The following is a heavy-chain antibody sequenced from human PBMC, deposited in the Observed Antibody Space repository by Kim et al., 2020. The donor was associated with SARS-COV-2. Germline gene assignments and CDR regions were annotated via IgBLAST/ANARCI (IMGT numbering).Heavy chain of an antibody. V-gene: IGHV3-48*02. CDR2: TSSSSSTV. D-gene: IGHD3-10*01. CDR1: GFNCNSYS. J-gene: IGHJ6*02. CDR3: ARCPLSMTMVRGMITTTLFDYYNMDA. Sequence: GGSLRLSCTVSGFNCNSYSMNWVRQAPGKGLEWVSYTSSSSSTVYYAGSVRGRFTISRDNAKNSLFLQMNSLRDDDTAVYYCARCPLSMTMVRGMITTTLFDYYNMDAWGQGTTVTVSS.